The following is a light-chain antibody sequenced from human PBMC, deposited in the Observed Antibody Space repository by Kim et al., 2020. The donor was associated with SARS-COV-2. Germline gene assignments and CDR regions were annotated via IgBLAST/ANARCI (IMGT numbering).Light chain of an antibody. CDR1: SGTITNNY. CDR2: ENN. V-gene: IGLV6-57*03. CDR3: QSYDSCKMV. J-gene: IGLJ3*02. Sequence: FMLTQPHSVSASPGKTITISCTRSSGTITNNYVQWYQQRPGSAPTTVIYENNRRPPGVPDRFSGSLDRSSNSASLTISGLRTEDEADYYCQSYDSCKMVFGGGTKVTVL.